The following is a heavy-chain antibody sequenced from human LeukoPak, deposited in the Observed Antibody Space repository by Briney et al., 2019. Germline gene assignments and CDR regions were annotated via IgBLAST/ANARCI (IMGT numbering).Heavy chain of an antibody. J-gene: IGHJ6*02. CDR3: ARHYSSSAWYYYYGMDV. D-gene: IGHD6-6*01. Sequence: SETLSLTCTVSGGSISSSIYYWGWIRQPPGKGLEWIGSIYYSGSTYYNPSLKSRVTISVDTSKNQFSLKLSSVTAADTAVYYCARHYSSSAWYYYYGMDVWGQGTTVTVSS. V-gene: IGHV4-39*01. CDR2: IYYSGST. CDR1: GGSISSSIYY.